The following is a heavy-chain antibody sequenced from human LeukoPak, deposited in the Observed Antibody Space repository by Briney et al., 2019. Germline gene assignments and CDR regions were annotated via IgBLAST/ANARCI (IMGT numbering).Heavy chain of an antibody. CDR3: ARLFRVVVPAANTHFDY. CDR1: GFTFSDYY. Sequence: GGSLRLSCAASGFTFSDYYMSWIRQAPGKGLEWVSYISSSGSTIYYADSVKGRFTISRDNSKNTLYLQMNSLRPEDTAVYYCARLFRVVVPAANTHFDYWGQGTLVTVSS. V-gene: IGHV3-11*04. J-gene: IGHJ4*02. CDR2: ISSSGSTI. D-gene: IGHD2-2*01.